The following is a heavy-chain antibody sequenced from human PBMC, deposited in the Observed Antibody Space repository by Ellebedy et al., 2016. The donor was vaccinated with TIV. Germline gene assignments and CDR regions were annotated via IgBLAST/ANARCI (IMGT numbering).Heavy chain of an antibody. V-gene: IGHV3-21*01. Sequence: GESLKISCAASGFTFSSYTMNWVRQAPGKGLEWVSSISTSGTYIHNADSVKGRFTISRDNAKNSLYLQMNSLTAEDTAVYYCARTGGVPAAMGNWFDRWGQGTLVTVSS. CDR1: GFTFSSYT. CDR3: ARTGGVPAAMGNWFDR. D-gene: IGHD2-2*01. CDR2: ISTSGTYI. J-gene: IGHJ5*02.